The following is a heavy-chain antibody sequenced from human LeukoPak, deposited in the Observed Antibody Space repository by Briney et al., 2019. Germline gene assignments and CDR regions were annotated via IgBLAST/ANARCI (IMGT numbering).Heavy chain of an antibody. CDR1: GFTFDDYA. CDR3: AKSGGYSYGGYDY. V-gene: IGHV3-9*01. Sequence: GGSLRLSCAASGFTFDDYAMHWVRQAPGKGLEWVSGISWNSGSIGYADSVKGRFTISRDNAKNSLYLQMNSLRAEDTALYYCAKSGGYSYGGYDYRGQGTLVTVSS. CDR2: ISWNSGSI. J-gene: IGHJ4*02. D-gene: IGHD5-18*01.